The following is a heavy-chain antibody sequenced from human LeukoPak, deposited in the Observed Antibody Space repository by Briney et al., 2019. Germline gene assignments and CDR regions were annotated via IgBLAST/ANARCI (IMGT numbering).Heavy chain of an antibody. V-gene: IGHV4-4*07. D-gene: IGHD5-18*01. CDR2: IYSSGST. CDR3: TRDRYSQGPPYYFEP. Sequence: PSETLSLTCTVSGGPMSRHYWSWIRQPAGKRLEWIGRIYSSGSTFYNNSLKSRVTMSVDTSKNQFSLKLVSVTAADTAVYYCTRDRYSQGPPYYFEPWGQGTLVTVSS. J-gene: IGHJ4*02. CDR1: GGPMSRHY.